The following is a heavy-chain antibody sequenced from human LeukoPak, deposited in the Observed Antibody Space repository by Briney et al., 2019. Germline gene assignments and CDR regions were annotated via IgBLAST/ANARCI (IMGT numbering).Heavy chain of an antibody. Sequence: SETLSLTCTVSGYSISSGYYWGWIRQPPGKGLEWIGSIYHSGSTYYNPSLKSRVTISVDTSKNQFSLKLSSVTAADTAVYYCARDRQAYSSGSYNWFDPWGQGTLVTVSS. J-gene: IGHJ5*02. CDR3: ARDRQAYSSGSYNWFDP. V-gene: IGHV4-38-2*02. CDR1: GYSISSGYY. D-gene: IGHD6-19*01. CDR2: IYHSGST.